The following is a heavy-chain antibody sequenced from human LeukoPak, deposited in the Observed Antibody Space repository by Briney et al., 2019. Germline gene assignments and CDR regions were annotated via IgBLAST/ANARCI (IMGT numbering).Heavy chain of an antibody. CDR3: VRRVAGTFYFDK. CDR1: VESLKSTSNY. CDR2: IYYSTNT. D-gene: IGHD6-19*01. V-gene: IGHV4-39*01. Sequence: PSETLSLTCSVSVESLKSTSNYWAWVRPPPGKGLEWIGHIYYSTNTYYHSSLKGRVTISDDTSKNQVSLSLRSETAADTALYFCVRRVAGTFYFDKWGEGSLVSVSS. J-gene: IGHJ4*02.